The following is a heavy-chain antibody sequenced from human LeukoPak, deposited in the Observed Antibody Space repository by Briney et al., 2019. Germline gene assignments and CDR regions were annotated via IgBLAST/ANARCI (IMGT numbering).Heavy chain of an antibody. Sequence: ASVTVSCKASGGTFSSYTISWVRQAPGQGLEWMGRIIPILGIANYAQKFQGRVTITADKSTSTAYMELSSLRSEDTAVYYCARSPVLLWFGAFDLWGQGTLVTVSS. CDR2: IIPILGIA. J-gene: IGHJ5*02. CDR1: GGTFSSYT. D-gene: IGHD3-10*01. V-gene: IGHV1-69*02. CDR3: ARSPVLLWFGAFDL.